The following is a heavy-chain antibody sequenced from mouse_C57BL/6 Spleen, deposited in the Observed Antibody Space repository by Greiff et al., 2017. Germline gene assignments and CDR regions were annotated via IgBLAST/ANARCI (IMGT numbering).Heavy chain of an antibody. Sequence: VKLMESGAELARPGASVKLSCKASGYTFTSYGISWVKQRTGQGLEWIGEIYPRSGNTYYNEKFKGKATLTSDKSSSPAYMELRSLTSEDSAVYIWAREGTVNYAMDYWGQGTSGTVSS. J-gene: IGHJ4*01. D-gene: IGHD1-1*01. V-gene: IGHV1-81*01. CDR1: GYTFTSYG. CDR3: AREGTVNYAMDY. CDR2: IYPRSGNT.